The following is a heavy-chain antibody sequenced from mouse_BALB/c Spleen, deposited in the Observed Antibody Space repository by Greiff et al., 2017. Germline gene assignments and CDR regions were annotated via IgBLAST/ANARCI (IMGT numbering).Heavy chain of an antibody. Sequence: EVQLVESGGGLVKPGGSLKLSCAASGFAFSSYDMSWVRQTPEKRLEWVAYISSGGGSTYYPDTVKGRFTISRDNAKNTLYLQMSSLKSEDTAMYYCARHGYDYFFDYWGQGTTLTVSS. CDR3: ARHGYDYFFDY. J-gene: IGHJ2*01. V-gene: IGHV5-12-1*01. CDR2: ISSGGGST. D-gene: IGHD2-4*01. CDR1: GFAFSSYD.